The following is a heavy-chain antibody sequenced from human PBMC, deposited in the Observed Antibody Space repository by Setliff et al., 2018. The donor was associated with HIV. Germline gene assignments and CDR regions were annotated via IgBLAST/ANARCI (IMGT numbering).Heavy chain of an antibody. CDR2: IEPEDGKR. V-gene: IGHV1-24*01. Sequence: ASVKVSCKVSGIAVTESSIHWVRQTPERGLEWMGGIEPEDGKRVDTQKFQGRVTLTADESTSTAYMELSGLKSEDTALYYCASAPPDIVATNDYWYFDVWGRGTLVTVSS. CDR1: GIAVTESS. D-gene: IGHD5-12*01. CDR3: ASAPPDIVATNDYWYFDV. J-gene: IGHJ2*01.